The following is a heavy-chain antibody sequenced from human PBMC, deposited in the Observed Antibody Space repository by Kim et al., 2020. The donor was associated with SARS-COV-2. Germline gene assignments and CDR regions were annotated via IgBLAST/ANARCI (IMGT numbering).Heavy chain of an antibody. CDR1: GFTFSSYG. CDR2: IWYDGSNK. CDR3: AKERRYSSSWYFDY. V-gene: IGHV3-33*06. Sequence: GGSLRLSCAASGFTFSSYGMHWVRQAPGKGLEWVAVIWYDGSNKYYADSVKGRFTISRDNSKNTLYLQMNSLRAEDTAVYYCAKERRYSSSWYFDYWGQGTLVTVSS. D-gene: IGHD6-13*01. J-gene: IGHJ4*02.